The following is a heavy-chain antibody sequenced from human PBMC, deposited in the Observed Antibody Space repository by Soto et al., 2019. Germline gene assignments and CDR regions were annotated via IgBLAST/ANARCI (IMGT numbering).Heavy chain of an antibody. V-gene: IGHV3-21*01. D-gene: IGHD6-19*01. CDR1: GFTFSNYS. CDR2: ISSSSSYI. J-gene: IGHJ5*02. Sequence: EVQLVESGGGLVKPGGSLRLSCAASGFTFSNYSMNWVRQAPGKGLEWVSSISSSSSYIYYADSVKGRFTISRDNAKNSLYLQMNSLRAEDTAVYYCARAPEFIAVAGGYNWFDPWGQGTLVTVSS. CDR3: ARAPEFIAVAGGYNWFDP.